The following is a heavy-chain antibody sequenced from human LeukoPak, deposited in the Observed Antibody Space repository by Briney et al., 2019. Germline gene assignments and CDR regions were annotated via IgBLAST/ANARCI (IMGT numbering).Heavy chain of an antibody. Sequence: GASVKVSCKASGYTFTSYGISWVRQAPGQGLEWMGWINPDNGNTNYAQKLQGRVTMTTDTSTSTAYMELRSLRSVDTAVYYCATYYCSSTSCYPYYFDYWGQGTLVTVSS. CDR3: ATYYCSSTSCYPYYFDY. CDR2: INPDNGNT. CDR1: GYTFTSYG. J-gene: IGHJ4*02. V-gene: IGHV1-18*01. D-gene: IGHD2-2*01.